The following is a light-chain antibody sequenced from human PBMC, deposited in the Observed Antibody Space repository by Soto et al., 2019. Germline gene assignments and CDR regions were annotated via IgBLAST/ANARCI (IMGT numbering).Light chain of an antibody. CDR2: GAS. Sequence: VTPSPSTMAVFGREGARVSLRGSQSVSSSYLAWYQQKPGQAPRLLIYGASSRATGIPDRFSGSGSGTDLTLTISSLESEEFALDDGQPRRSWPRTCGQGTKVDIK. CDR3: QPRRSWPRT. CDR1: QSVSSSY. V-gene: IGKV3D-20*02. J-gene: IGKJ1*01.